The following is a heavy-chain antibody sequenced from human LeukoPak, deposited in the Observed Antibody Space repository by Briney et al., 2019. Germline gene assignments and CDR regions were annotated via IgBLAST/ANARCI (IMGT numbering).Heavy chain of an antibody. J-gene: IGHJ4*02. CDR2: ISAYNGNT. CDR3: ARDKASGGLSWIQLWSDRFDY. D-gene: IGHD5-18*01. CDR1: GYTFTSYG. Sequence: ASVKVSCKASGYTFTSYGISWVRQAPGQGLEWMGWISAYNGNTNYAQKLQGRVTMTTDTSTSTAYTELRSLRSDDTAVYYCARDKASGGLSWIQLWSDRFDYWGQGTLVTVSS. V-gene: IGHV1-18*01.